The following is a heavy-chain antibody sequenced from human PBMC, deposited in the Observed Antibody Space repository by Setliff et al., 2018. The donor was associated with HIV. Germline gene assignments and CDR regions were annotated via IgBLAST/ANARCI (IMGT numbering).Heavy chain of an antibody. CDR1: GGTFSRYT. V-gene: IGHV1-69*16. J-gene: IGHJ3*02. D-gene: IGHD1-26*01. Sequence: KVSCKTSGGTFSRYTITWVRQAPGQGLEWMGGIIPVVGVADYAQKFQGRVTITTDESTSTAYMEVNSLRSEDTAIYYCARESSYLGAFDIWGQGTMVTVSS. CDR2: IIPVVGVA. CDR3: ARESSYLGAFDI.